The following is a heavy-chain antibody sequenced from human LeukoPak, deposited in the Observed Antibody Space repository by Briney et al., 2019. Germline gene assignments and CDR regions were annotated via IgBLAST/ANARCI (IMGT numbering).Heavy chain of an antibody. J-gene: IGHJ4*02. CDR2: INPNSGGT. CDR1: GYTFTGYY. D-gene: IGHD5-24*01. CDR3: ARDLTDGYNDTHDY. Sequence: ASVKVSCKASGYTFTGYYMHWVRQAPGQGLEWMGWINPNSGGTNYAQKFQGRVTMTRDTSISTAYMELSRLGSDDTAVYYCARDLTDGYNDTHDYWGQGTLVTVSS. V-gene: IGHV1-2*02.